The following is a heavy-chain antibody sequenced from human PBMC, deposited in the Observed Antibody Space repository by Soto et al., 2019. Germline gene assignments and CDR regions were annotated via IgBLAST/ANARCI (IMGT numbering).Heavy chain of an antibody. CDR1: GGTFSRNT. D-gene: IGHD3-22*01. V-gene: IGHV1-69*13. J-gene: IGHJ4*02. CDR2: IMPIFGSA. CDR3: ARQFDSDTTGYYYAY. Sequence: ASVNVSCKASGGTFSRNTISWVRQAPGQGLEWMGGIMPIFGSANYAQKFQGRVTITADENTRTVYMELSRLRSEDTAVYYCARQFDSDTTGYYYAYWGQGTQVTVSS.